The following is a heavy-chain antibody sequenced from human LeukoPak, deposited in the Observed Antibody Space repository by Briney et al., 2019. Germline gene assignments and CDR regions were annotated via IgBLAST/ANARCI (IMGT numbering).Heavy chain of an antibody. Sequence: GGSLRLSCAASGFPFSTYAMNWVRQAPGKGLEWVSGIYGSGGGIQYADSVKGRFTISRDNSKNTLYLQMNSLRAEDTAVYYCARGTIYGLDAFDIWGQGTMVTVSS. CDR1: GFPFSTYA. CDR3: ARGTIYGLDAFDI. CDR2: IYGSGGGI. J-gene: IGHJ3*02. V-gene: IGHV3-23*01. D-gene: IGHD3-3*01.